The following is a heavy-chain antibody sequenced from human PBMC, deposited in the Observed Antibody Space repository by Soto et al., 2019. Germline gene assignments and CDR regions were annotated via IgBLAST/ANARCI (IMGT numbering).Heavy chain of an antibody. CDR2: MTPKSGYT. Sequence: QVQLMQSGAEVRKPGASVKVSCKASGYTFTDYDINWVRQATGQGLEWLGWMTPKSGYTGYAQKFQGSVTLTRDTSRGTAYIELSSLTSVDTAVYYCTSTPDNTGDFEHWGQGTVVTVSS. J-gene: IGHJ4*02. CDR1: GYTFTDYD. CDR3: TSTPDNTGDFEH. D-gene: IGHD3-16*01. V-gene: IGHV1-8*02.